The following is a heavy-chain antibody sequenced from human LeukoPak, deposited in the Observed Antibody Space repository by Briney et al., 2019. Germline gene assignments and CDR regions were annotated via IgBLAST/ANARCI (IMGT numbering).Heavy chain of an antibody. D-gene: IGHD3-16*01. CDR3: AGDFGGVAHNYFDS. J-gene: IGHJ5*01. Sequence: PGGSLRLSCEASNFTFSHYAMNWVRQTPGKGLEWVASISDIGSYIYYADSVKGRFTISRDNAKDSLYLQMNSLRAEDTAVYFCAGDFGGVAHNYFDSWGQGTLVSVSS. CDR2: ISDIGSYI. CDR1: NFTFSHYA. V-gene: IGHV3-21*04.